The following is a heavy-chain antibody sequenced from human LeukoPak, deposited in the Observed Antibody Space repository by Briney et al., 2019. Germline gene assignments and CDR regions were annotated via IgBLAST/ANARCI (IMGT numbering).Heavy chain of an antibody. CDR3: ARGGVFHYGGNSVRKYYFDY. D-gene: IGHD4-23*01. Sequence: SETLSLTCTVSGAYISSYDWSWIRQPPGKGLEWIGYIFYGGSTKYNSSLKSRVTISTDTPKNQFSLKLSSATAADTAVYYCARGGVFHYGGNSVRKYYFDYWGQGTLVTVSS. CDR2: IFYGGST. J-gene: IGHJ4*02. CDR1: GAYISSYD. V-gene: IGHV4-59*01.